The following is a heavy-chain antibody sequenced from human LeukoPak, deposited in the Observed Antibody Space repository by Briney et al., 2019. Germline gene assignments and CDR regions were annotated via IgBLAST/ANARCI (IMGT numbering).Heavy chain of an antibody. CDR1: GFTFDDYA. D-gene: IGHD6-19*01. CDR3: AKDRYAASSGCGDY. V-gene: IGHV3-9*01. Sequence: QPGGSLRLSCAASGFTFDDYAMPWVRQAPGKGLEWVSGISWNSGGIGYADSVKGRFTISRDNAKNSLYLQMNSLRAEDTALYYCAKDRYAASSGCGDYWGQGTLVTVSS. J-gene: IGHJ4*02. CDR2: ISWNSGGI.